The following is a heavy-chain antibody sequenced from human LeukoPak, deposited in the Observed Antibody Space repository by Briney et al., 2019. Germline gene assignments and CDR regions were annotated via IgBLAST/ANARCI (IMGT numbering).Heavy chain of an antibody. CDR1: GYSISSGYY. D-gene: IGHD7-27*01. J-gene: IGHJ4*02. CDR3: ASRKLGNDY. CDR2: IYHSGST. V-gene: IGHV4-38-2*02. Sequence: SETLSLTCTVSGYSISSGYYWGWIRQPPGEGLEWIGSIYHSGSTYYNPSLKSRVTMSADTSKNQFSLKLNSVTAADTAVYYCASRKLGNDYWGQGTLVTVSS.